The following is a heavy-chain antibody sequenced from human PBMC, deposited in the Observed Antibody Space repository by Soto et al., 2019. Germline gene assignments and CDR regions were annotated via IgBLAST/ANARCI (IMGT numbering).Heavy chain of an antibody. Sequence: EVQLLESGGGLVQPGGSLRLSCAASGFTFSSYAMTWVRQAPVNGLEWVSTISNSGGNTYYADSVKGRFTISRDNSKNTMYLQMNSLRVEDTAVYYCAEPREVAGRGKFDYWGQGTLVTVSS. J-gene: IGHJ4*02. D-gene: IGHD6-19*01. CDR1: GFTFSSYA. CDR2: ISNSGGNT. CDR3: AEPREVAGRGKFDY. V-gene: IGHV3-23*01.